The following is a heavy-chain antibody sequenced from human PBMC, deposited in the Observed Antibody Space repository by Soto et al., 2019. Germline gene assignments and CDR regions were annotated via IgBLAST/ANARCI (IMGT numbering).Heavy chain of an antibody. CDR1: GFTFSDHY. D-gene: IGHD3-10*01. CDR3: TVWGSGNDFGAA. Sequence: EVQLVESGGGLVQPGGSLRLSCAASGFTFSDHYMDWVRQAPGKGLEWGGRSKNKADSYTTEYAASVKGRFTISRDGSKNSLFLEMNSLKTEETAVYYCTVWGSGNDFGAAWGQGILVTVSS. CDR2: SKNKADSYTT. J-gene: IGHJ4*02. V-gene: IGHV3-72*01.